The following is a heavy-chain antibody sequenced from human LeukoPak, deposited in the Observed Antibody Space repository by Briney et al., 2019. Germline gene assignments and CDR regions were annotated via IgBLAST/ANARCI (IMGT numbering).Heavy chain of an antibody. CDR2: INPNSGGT. CDR3: ARGDMLRGVKIWAHGFDP. Sequence: ASVKVSCKASGYTFTGYYMPWVRQAPGQGLEWMGWINPNSGGTNYAQKFQGRVTMTRDKSISTAYMELSRLRSDDTAVYYCARGDMLRGVKIWAHGFDPWGQGVLVTVSS. D-gene: IGHD3-10*01. CDR1: GYTFTGYY. J-gene: IGHJ5*02. V-gene: IGHV1-2*02.